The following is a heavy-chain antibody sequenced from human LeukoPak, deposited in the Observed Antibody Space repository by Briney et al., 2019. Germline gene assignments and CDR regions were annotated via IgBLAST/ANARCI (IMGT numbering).Heavy chain of an antibody. CDR3: AKDPIGYSSGWYSDY. D-gene: IGHD6-19*01. CDR1: GFTFSSYA. J-gene: IGHJ4*02. CDR2: ISGSGGST. Sequence: GGSLRLSCAASGFTFSSYAMSWVRQAPGKGLEWVSAISGSGGSTYYADSVKGRFTISRDNSKNTLYLQMNSLRAEDTAVYHCAKDPIGYSSGWYSDYWGQGTLVTVSS. V-gene: IGHV3-23*01.